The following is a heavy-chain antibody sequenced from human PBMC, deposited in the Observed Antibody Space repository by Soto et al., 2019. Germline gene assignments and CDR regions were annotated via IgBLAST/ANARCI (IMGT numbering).Heavy chain of an antibody. D-gene: IGHD3-9*01. CDR1: GYTLTELS. CDR2: FDPEDGET. CDR3: ATLPREPLRYFDWLSNGPNYFDY. Sequence: ASVKVSCKVSGYTLTELSMHWVRQAPGKGLEWMGGFDPEDGETIYAQKFQGRVTMTEDTSTDTAYMELSSLRSEDTAVYYCATLPREPLRYFDWLSNGPNYFDYWGQGTLVTVSS. J-gene: IGHJ4*02. V-gene: IGHV1-24*01.